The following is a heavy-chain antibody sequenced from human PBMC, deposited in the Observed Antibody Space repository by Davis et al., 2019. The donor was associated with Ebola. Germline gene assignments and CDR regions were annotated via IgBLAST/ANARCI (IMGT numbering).Heavy chain of an antibody. V-gene: IGHV3-30*02. CDR3: AKTAGASYSDY. CDR1: GFTFSDYD. D-gene: IGHD4/OR15-4a*01. CDR2: VQYDESQK. Sequence: GGSLRLSCAASGFTFSDYDMHWVRQAPGTGLEWVAFVQYDESQKYYPDSVKGRFTISRDNSKNTLYLQMNSLRAEDTAVYYCAKTAGASYSDYWGQGTLVTVSS. J-gene: IGHJ4*02.